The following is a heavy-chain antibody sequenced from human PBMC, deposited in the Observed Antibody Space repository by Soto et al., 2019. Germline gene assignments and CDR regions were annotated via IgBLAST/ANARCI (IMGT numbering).Heavy chain of an antibody. CDR1: GFTFSRYW. Sequence: PGGSLRLSCAASGFTFSRYWMYWVRQAPGKGLVWVSRINSGGSSTNYADSVKGRFTISRDNAKNTLCLQMNSLRAEDTAVYYCARDQGYSVLDYWGQGTLVTVSS. J-gene: IGHJ4*02. CDR2: INSGGSST. V-gene: IGHV3-74*01. D-gene: IGHD1-1*01. CDR3: ARDQGYSVLDY.